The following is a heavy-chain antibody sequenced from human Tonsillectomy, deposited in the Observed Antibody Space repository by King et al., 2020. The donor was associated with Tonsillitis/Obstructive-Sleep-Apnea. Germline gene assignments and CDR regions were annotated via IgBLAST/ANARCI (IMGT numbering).Heavy chain of an antibody. CDR2: INHSGST. CDR1: GGSFSGYY. J-gene: IGHJ6*03. D-gene: IGHD3-10*01. CDR3: ARAGASRSGYMDV. V-gene: IGHV4-34*01. Sequence: VQLQQWGAGLLKPSETLSLTCAVYGGSFSGYYWSWIRQPPGKGLEWIGEINHSGSTNYNPSLKSRVTISVDTSKNQFSLKLSSVTAADTAVYYCARAGASRSGYMDVWGKGTPVTVSS.